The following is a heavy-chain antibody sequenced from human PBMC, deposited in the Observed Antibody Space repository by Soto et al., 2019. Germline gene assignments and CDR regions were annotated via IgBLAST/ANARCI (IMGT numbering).Heavy chain of an antibody. CDR3: ARDITDYGSGSYRYYYYYGMDV. CDR2: ISSSSSYI. D-gene: IGHD3-10*01. Sequence: GGSLRLSCAASGFTFSSYGMNWVRQAPGKGLEWVSSISSSSSYIYYADSVKGRFTICRDNDNNSLYLQMNSLRAEDTAVYYCARDITDYGSGSYRYYYYYGMDVWGQGTTVTVSS. J-gene: IGHJ6*02. CDR1: GFTFSSYG. V-gene: IGHV3-21*01.